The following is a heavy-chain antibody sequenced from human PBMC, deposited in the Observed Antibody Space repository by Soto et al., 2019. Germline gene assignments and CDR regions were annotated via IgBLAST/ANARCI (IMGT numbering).Heavy chain of an antibody. CDR1: GGSISSGGYS. CDR3: VGIVMVINAFVDP. Sequence: TLSLTCAVSGGSISSGGYSWIWIRQPPGKGLEWIGYIYHSGTTYYNPSLKSRVAMSVDTSNNQFTLNLRSVTAADTAVYYCVGIVMVINAFVDPWGQGTLVTVSS. J-gene: IGHJ5*02. CDR2: IYHSGTT. V-gene: IGHV4-30-2*01. D-gene: IGHD3-22*01.